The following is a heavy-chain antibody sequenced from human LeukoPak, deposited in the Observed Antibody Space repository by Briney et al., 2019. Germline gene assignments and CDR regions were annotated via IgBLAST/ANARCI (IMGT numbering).Heavy chain of an antibody. Sequence: SETLSLTCAVYGWSFSGYYWSWIRQPAGKGLEWIGRIYTSGSTGYNPSLKSRVTMSVDTSKNQFSLKLSSVTAADTAVYYCARVDLRAAYFDYWGQGTLVTVSS. J-gene: IGHJ4*02. V-gene: IGHV4-59*10. CDR1: GWSFSGYY. D-gene: IGHD5-12*01. CDR3: ARVDLRAAYFDY. CDR2: IYTSGST.